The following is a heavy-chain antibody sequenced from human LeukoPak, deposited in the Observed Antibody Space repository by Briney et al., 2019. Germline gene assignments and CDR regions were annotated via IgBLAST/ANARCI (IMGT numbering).Heavy chain of an antibody. CDR1: GYSIKSGNW. D-gene: IGHD6-19*01. CDR2: IFHDGRS. V-gene: IGHV4-28*01. J-gene: IGHJ5*02. CDR3: VRKVDGQRYGFST. Sequence: SETLSLTCAVSGYSIKSGNWWGWIRQSPGKGLEWMGYIFHDGRSHCNWSLQSRLTMSLDTSRNQFSLELNSVTAADTAVYYCVRKVDGQRYGFSTWGQGTLVTVSS.